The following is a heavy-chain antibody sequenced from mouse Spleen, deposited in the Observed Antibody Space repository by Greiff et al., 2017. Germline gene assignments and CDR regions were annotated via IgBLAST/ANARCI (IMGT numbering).Heavy chain of an antibody. D-gene: IGHD3-1*01. Sequence: QVQLQQSGAELVRPGTSVKMSCKASGYTFTNYWIGWAKQRPGHGLEWIGDIYPGGGYTNYNEKFKGKATLTADKSSSTAYMQFSSLTSEDSAIYYCARGATRRGYYAMDYWGQGTSVTVSS. J-gene: IGHJ4*01. CDR2: IYPGGGYT. CDR3: ARGATRRGYYAMDY. V-gene: IGHV1-63*01. CDR1: GYTFTNYW.